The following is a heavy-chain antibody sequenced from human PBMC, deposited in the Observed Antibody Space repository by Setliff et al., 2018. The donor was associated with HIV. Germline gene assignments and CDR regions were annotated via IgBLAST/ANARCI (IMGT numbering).Heavy chain of an antibody. D-gene: IGHD3-3*01. J-gene: IGHJ4*02. Sequence: SETLSLTCSVSGDSFSTSSYFWGWVRQSPGGGLEWIGNIFYTGFTHYNPSLRSRVTISVDTSKNHFSLKLCSVTAADTAVFYCARVPFTTGFDYWGQGILVTVSS. CDR2: IFYTGFT. V-gene: IGHV4-39*02. CDR1: GDSFSTSSYF. CDR3: ARVPFTTGFDY.